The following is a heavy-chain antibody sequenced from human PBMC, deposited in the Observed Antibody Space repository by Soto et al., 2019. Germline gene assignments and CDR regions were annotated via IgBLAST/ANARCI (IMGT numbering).Heavy chain of an antibody. CDR1: GLTVSTNP. CDR3: ARDGSGH. J-gene: IGHJ4*02. CDR2: IYTGGGT. V-gene: IGHV3-66*01. Sequence: EVKLVESGGGLDQPGGSLRLSCAASGLTVSTNPMSWVRQAPGKGLEWVSVIYTGGGTHYADSVKGRFTISRDNSKNTVNLQMNSLRPEDTAVYYCARDGSGHWGQGTLVTVSS.